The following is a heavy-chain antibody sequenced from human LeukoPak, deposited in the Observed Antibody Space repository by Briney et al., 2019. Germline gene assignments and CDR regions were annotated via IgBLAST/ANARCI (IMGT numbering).Heavy chain of an antibody. J-gene: IGHJ4*02. CDR2: IWYDGSNK. D-gene: IGHD3-10*01. V-gene: IGHV3-33*08. Sequence: GGSLRLSCAASGFTFSSYWMSWARQAPGKGLEWVAVIWYDGSNKYYADSVKGRFTISRDNSKNTLYLQMNSLRAEDTAVYYCARDGFGESFFDYWGQGTLVTVSS. CDR3: ARDGFGESFFDY. CDR1: GFTFSSYW.